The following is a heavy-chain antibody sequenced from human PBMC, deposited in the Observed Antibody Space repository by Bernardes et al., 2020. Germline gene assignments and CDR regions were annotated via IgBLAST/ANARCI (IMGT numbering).Heavy chain of an antibody. CDR1: GFTVSGTY. D-gene: IGHD1-26*01. CDR3: ASVTGELLAVDVFDS. J-gene: IGHJ3*02. CDR2: IYGHGTT. V-gene: IGHV3-53*01. Sequence: GGSLRLSCAASGFTVSGTYMSWVRQAPGKGLEWVSVIYGHGTTYYADSVKGRFTISRDSSQNKLYLQMKSLRAEDTAVYYCASVTGELLAVDVFDSWGQGTMVTVSS.